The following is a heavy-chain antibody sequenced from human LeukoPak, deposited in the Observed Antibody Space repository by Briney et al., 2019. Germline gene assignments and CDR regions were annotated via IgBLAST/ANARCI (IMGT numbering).Heavy chain of an antibody. J-gene: IGHJ4*02. V-gene: IGHV3-23*01. CDR1: GFIFSGDD. CDR3: AIVSWSGYHS. Sequence: GGSLRLSCAASGFIFSGDDMNWVRQAPGTGLDWVSGITGGGDNTFYADSVKGRFTISRDNSKNAVYLQMNSLRAEDTAIYSCAIVSWSGYHSWGQGILVTVSS. CDR2: ITGGGDNT. D-gene: IGHD3-3*01.